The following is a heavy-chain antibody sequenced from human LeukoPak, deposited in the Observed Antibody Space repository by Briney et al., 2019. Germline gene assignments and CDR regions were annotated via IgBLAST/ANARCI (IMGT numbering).Heavy chain of an antibody. Sequence: SEPLSLTCTVSGGSLSSYYWSWLRQPPGKGLEWIGYIYYSGSTNYNPSLKSRVTISVDTSKNQFSLKLSSVTAADTAVYYCARVGYSSSWFGDYYYYYMDGWGKGTT. V-gene: IGHV4-59*01. CDR3: ARVGYSSSWFGDYYYYYMDG. D-gene: IGHD6-13*01. CDR1: GGSLSSYY. J-gene: IGHJ6*03. CDR2: IYYSGST.